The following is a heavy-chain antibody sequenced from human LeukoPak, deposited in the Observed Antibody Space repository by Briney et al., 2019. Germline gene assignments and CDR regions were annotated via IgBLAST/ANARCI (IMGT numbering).Heavy chain of an antibody. D-gene: IGHD5-18*01. Sequence: ISSSSSYIYYADSVKGRFTISRDNAKNSLYLQMNSLRAEDTAVYYCARSRGDSYGLNYFDYWGQGTLVTVSS. J-gene: IGHJ4*02. V-gene: IGHV3-21*01. CDR3: ARSRGDSYGLNYFDY. CDR2: ISSSSSYI.